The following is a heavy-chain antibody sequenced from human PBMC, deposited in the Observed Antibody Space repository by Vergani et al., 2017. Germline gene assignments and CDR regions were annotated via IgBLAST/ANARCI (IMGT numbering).Heavy chain of an antibody. D-gene: IGHD3-10*01. Sequence: QLQLLESGPGLLKPSETLSLTCSFSGYSITSGYYWGWIRQPPGRGLEWIGSIYHTGSASYNPSLKSRVTVSVDTSMNQVSLKLNSVTAADTAVYYCVRTVALWFGETKDGGWFEPWGQGTMVTVTS. CDR2: IYHTGSA. CDR3: VRTVALWFGETKDGGWFEP. J-gene: IGHJ5*02. V-gene: IGHV4-38-2*01. CDR1: GYSITSGYY.